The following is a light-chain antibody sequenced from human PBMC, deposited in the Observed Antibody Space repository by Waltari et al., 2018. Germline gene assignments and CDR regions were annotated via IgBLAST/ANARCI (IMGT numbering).Light chain of an antibody. CDR2: DAS. Sequence: EIVLTQSPATLSLSPGERATLSCRASQSVNNRLAWYQQQPGQPPRLLIYDASKRATGIPARFSGSGSGTDFTLTISSLEPEDFAVYYCQYRGHWPPGATFGPGTKVEIK. CDR3: QYRGHWPPGAT. J-gene: IGKJ3*01. V-gene: IGKV3-11*01. CDR1: QSVNNR.